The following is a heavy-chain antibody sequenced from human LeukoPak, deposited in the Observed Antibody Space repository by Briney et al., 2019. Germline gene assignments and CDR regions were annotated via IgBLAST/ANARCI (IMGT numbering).Heavy chain of an antibody. CDR3: AREGSGTSSPMAY. J-gene: IGHJ4*02. CDR2: IYPMLGVD. D-gene: IGHD1-14*01. CDR1: GGSFSTYA. V-gene: IGHV1-69*04. Sequence: SVKVSCEASGGSFSTYAVSWVRQAPGQGLEWLGRIYPMLGVDNYAQRFQGRVTITADKSTGTAYMELNSLTSEDTAVYYCAREGSGTSSPMAYWGQGTLVTVSS.